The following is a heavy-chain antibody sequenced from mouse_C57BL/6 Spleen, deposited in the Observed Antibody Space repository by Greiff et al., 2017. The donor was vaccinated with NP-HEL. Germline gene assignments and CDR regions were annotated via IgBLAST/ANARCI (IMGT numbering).Heavy chain of an antibody. CDR2: INPSTGGT. Sequence: EVQLQQSGPELVKPGASVKLSCKASGYSFTGYYMNWVKQSPEKSLEWIGEINPSTGGTTYNQKFKAKATLTVDKSSSTAYMQLKSLTSEDSAVYYGARSGSSGYAWFAYWGQGTLVTVSA. D-gene: IGHD3-2*02. CDR1: GYSFTGYY. J-gene: IGHJ3*01. CDR3: ARSGSSGYAWFAY. V-gene: IGHV1-42*01.